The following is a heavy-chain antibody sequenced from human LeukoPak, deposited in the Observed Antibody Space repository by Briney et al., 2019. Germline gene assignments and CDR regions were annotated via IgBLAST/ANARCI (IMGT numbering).Heavy chain of an antibody. D-gene: IGHD4-17*01. V-gene: IGHV3-33*06. Sequence: PGRSLRLSCAASGFTFSSYGMHWVRQAPGKGLEWVAVIWYDGSNKYYADSVKGRFTISRDNSKNTLYLQMNSLRAEDTAVYYCAKDASATVTTNGAFDIWGQGTMVTVSS. CDR1: GFTFSSYG. J-gene: IGHJ3*02. CDR2: IWYDGSNK. CDR3: AKDASATVTTNGAFDI.